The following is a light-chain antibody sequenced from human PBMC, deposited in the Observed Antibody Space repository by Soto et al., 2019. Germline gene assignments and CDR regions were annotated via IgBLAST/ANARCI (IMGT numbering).Light chain of an antibody. V-gene: IGKV3D-20*02. J-gene: IGKJ4*01. CDR3: QQRSDWPPLT. Sequence: EIVLTQSPGTLSLSPVERASLSCRASRNVNSNYLAWYQQTPGQAPRLLIYDASSRATGIPDRFSGSGSGTDFTLTISSLEPEDFAVYYCQQRSDWPPLTFGGGTKVDIK. CDR1: RNVNSNY. CDR2: DAS.